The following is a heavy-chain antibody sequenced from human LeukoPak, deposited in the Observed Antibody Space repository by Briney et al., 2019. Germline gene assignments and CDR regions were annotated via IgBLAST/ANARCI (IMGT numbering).Heavy chain of an antibody. J-gene: IGHJ4*02. V-gene: IGHV1-46*01. Sequence: ASVKVSCKASGYTFTSYYMHWVRQAPGQGLEWMGIINPSGGSTSYAQKFQGRVTMTRDTSTSTVYMELSSLRSEDTAVYYCARVLTDSSGYWACFDYWGQGTLVTVSS. CDR2: INPSGGST. CDR1: GYTFTSYY. CDR3: ARVLTDSSGYWACFDY. D-gene: IGHD3-22*01.